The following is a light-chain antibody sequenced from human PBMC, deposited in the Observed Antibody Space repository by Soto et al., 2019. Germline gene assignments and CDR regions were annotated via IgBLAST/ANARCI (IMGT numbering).Light chain of an antibody. CDR1: SSDVGSYNL. J-gene: IGLJ2*01. CDR2: EVS. V-gene: IGLV2-14*02. CDR3: RSYSTGSTDVV. Sequence: QSALTQPASVSGSPGQSITMSCTGTSSDVGSYNLVSWYQQHPGKAPKLVIYEVSNRPSGVSNRFSGSKSGFTASLTISGVQAEDEAAYYCRSYSTGSTDVVFGGGTKVTVL.